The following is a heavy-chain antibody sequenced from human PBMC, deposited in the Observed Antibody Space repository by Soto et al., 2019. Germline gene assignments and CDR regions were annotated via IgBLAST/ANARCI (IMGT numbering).Heavy chain of an antibody. CDR1: GYSFSTYW. D-gene: IGHD3-22*01. V-gene: IGHV5-10-1*01. CDR2: IDPIDSYT. J-gene: IGHJ4*02. Sequence: PGESLKISCKGSGYSFSTYWINWVRQMPGKGLEWMGRIDPIDSYTNYSPSFEGHVTMSADKSISTAYLQWSSLKASDTAMYFCARHYYDTSSGYYPDYWGQGTLVTVSS. CDR3: ARHYYDTSSGYYPDY.